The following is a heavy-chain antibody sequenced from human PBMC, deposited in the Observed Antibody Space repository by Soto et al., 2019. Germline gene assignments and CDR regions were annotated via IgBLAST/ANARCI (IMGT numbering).Heavy chain of an antibody. J-gene: IGHJ6*02. CDR2: ISAYNGST. Sequence: ASVKVSCKASGYTFTSYGISWVRQAPGQGLEWMGWISAYNGSTNYAQKLQGRVTMTTDTSTSTAYMELRSLRSDDTAVYYCARDLDRGEDFWSGYYFRGRGTYYYYGMDVWGQGTTVTVSS. V-gene: IGHV1-18*01. CDR3: ARDLDRGEDFWSGYYFRGRGTYYYYGMDV. CDR1: GYTFTSYG. D-gene: IGHD3-3*01.